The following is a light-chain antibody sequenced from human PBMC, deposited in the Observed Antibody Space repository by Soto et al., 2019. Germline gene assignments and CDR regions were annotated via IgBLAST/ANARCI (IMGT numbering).Light chain of an antibody. CDR2: GAS. CDR1: QRISSNF. CDR3: QQYGSSGT. J-gene: IGKJ1*01. V-gene: IGKV3-20*01. Sequence: EMVMTQSPGTLSVSPGERATLSCRAGQRISSNFLAWYQQKPGQAPRLLIYGASNRATGIPDRFSGSGSGTDFTLTISRLEPEDFAVYYCQQYGSSGTFGQGTKVDI.